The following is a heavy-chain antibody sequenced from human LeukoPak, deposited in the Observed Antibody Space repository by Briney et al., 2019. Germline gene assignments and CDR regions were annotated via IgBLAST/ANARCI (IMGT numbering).Heavy chain of an antibody. J-gene: IGHJ3*02. D-gene: IGHD3-22*01. Sequence: PSDTLSLTCTVSGGSISSSDYYWPWVRQPPGKGLEWIGSIYYSGSPYYNPSLKSRVTTSVDTSKNQFSLKLGSVTAADTAVYYCARVGSDYDSSAYTDAFDIWGRGTMVTVSS. CDR1: GGSISSSDYY. CDR3: ARVGSDYDSSAYTDAFDI. V-gene: IGHV4-39*07. CDR2: IYYSGSP.